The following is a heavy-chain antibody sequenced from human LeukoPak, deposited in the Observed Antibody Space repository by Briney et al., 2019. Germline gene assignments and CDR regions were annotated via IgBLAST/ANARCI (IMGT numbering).Heavy chain of an antibody. V-gene: IGHV3-7*01. CDR2: IKQGGSEK. CDR3: ARDGITMVPWLVYMDV. CDR1: GFTFSSYW. Sequence: GGSLRLSCAASGFTFSSYWMSWVRQAPGKGLEWVANIKQGGSEKYYVDSVKGRFTISRDNAKNSLYLQMNSLRAEDTAVYYCARDGITMVPWLVYMDVWGKGTTVTVSS. D-gene: IGHD3-10*01. J-gene: IGHJ6*03.